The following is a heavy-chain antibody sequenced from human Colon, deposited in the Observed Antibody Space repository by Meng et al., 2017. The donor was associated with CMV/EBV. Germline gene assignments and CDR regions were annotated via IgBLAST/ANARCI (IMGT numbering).Heavy chain of an antibody. CDR1: GGTFSSYA. J-gene: IGHJ4*02. CDR3: ARDQDAYCGGDCYSYE. Sequence: SVTVSCQASGGTFSSYAISWVRQAPGPGREWMGGIIPILGIANYAQKFQGRVTITADKSTSTAYMELSSLRSEDTAVYYGARDQDAYCGGDCYSYEWGQGTLVTVSS. V-gene: IGHV1-69*10. D-gene: IGHD2-21*01. CDR2: IIPILGIA.